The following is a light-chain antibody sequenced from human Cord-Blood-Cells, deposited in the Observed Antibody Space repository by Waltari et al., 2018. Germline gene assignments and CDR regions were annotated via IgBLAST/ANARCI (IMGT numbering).Light chain of an antibody. CDR1: NIGSKS. Sequence: SYVLTQPPSVSVAPGKTARINCGGNNIGSKSVHWYQQKPGQAPVLVIYYDSDRPSGIPERFSGSNSGNTATLTISRVKAGDEADYYCQVWDSSSDHRVFGGGTKLTVL. CDR2: YDS. V-gene: IGLV3-21*04. CDR3: QVWDSSSDHRV. J-gene: IGLJ3*02.